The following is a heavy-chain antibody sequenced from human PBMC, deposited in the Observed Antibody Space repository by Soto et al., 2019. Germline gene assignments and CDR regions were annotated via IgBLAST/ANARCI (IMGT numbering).Heavy chain of an antibody. Sequence: SQTLSLTYAISGDSVSSNTAAWNWIRQSPSRGREWLGRPYYRSRWNNDYAVSVKGPLTINPFSCTDPFCRQLNSVRLEDTAVYYCARVSAYGCACHWLVLGSNYALDIWG. V-gene: IGHV6-1*01. J-gene: IGHJ3*02. D-gene: IGHD3-10*01. CDR2: PYYRSRWNN. CDR3: ARVSAYGCACHWLVLGSNYALDI. CDR1: GDSVSSNTAA.